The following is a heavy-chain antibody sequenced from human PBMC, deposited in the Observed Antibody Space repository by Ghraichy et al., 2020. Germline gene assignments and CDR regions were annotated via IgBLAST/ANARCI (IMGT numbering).Heavy chain of an antibody. V-gene: IGHV3-48*02. CDR1: GFTFSSYS. J-gene: IGHJ6*02. CDR3: AREGGVYGSGKEDGMDV. Sequence: GGSLRLSCAASGFTFSSYSMNWVRQAPGKGLEWVSYISSSSSTIYYADSVKGRFTISRDNAKNSLYLQMNSLRDEDTAVYYCAREGGVYGSGKEDGMDVWGQGTTVTVSS. CDR2: ISSSSSTI. D-gene: IGHD3-10*01.